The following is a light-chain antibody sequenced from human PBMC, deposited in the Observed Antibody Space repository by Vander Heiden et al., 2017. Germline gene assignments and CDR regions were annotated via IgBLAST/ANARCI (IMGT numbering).Light chain of an antibody. Sequence: EIVLTQSPATLSLSPGERATLSCRASQSVGSDLGWYQQKPGQAPRLHIYDASNRATGIPGRFSGSGSGTDFTLTISSREPEDFGVYYCQQRNSWPLTFGGGTKMEIK. J-gene: IGKJ4*01. CDR2: DAS. CDR1: QSVGSD. CDR3: QQRNSWPLT. V-gene: IGKV3-11*01.